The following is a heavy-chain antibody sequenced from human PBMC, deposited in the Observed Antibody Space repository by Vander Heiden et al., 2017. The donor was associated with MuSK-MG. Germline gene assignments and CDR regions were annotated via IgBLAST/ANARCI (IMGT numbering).Heavy chain of an antibody. CDR2: ISYDGSNK. V-gene: IGHV3-30-3*01. D-gene: IGHD3-9*01. CDR1: GFTFRSYA. J-gene: IGHJ4*02. CDR3: ARDRKLRYFDWLSYYFDY. Sequence: QVQLVESGGGVVQPGRSLRLSCGASGFTFRSYAMHWVRQAPGKGLEWVAVISYDGSNKYYADSVKGRFTISRENSKNTLYLQMNSLRAEDTTVYYCARDRKLRYFDWLSYYFDYWGQGTLVTVSS.